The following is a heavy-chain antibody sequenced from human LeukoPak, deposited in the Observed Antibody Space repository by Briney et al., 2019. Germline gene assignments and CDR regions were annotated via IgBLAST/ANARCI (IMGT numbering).Heavy chain of an antibody. D-gene: IGHD3-22*01. CDR2: ISDDSSFT. CDR1: GLRFRSYA. J-gene: IGHJ4*02. Sequence: GGSLRPSCVASGLRFRSYAMNWVRQAPGKGLECISTISDDSSFTYYADSVKGRFTISRDNSKNTLYLQMNSLRAEDTAVYYCARDRKNTMIVVGFDYWGQGTLVTVSS. CDR3: ARDRKNTMIVVGFDY. V-gene: IGHV3-23*01.